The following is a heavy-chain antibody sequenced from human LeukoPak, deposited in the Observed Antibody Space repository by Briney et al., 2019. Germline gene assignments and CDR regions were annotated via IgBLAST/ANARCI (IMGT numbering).Heavy chain of an antibody. V-gene: IGHV1-69*02. CDR3: ARSAVGATLSSFYYFDY. D-gene: IGHD1-26*01. J-gene: IGHJ4*02. Sequence: SVKVSCKTSGGTLTTFSFSWVRQAPGQRLEWVGRIIPLLGVTNYAQQFKGRVTITADESTSTAYMELSSLRSEDTAVYYCARSAVGATLSSFYYFDYWGQGTLVTVSS. CDR1: GGTLTTFS. CDR2: IIPLLGVT.